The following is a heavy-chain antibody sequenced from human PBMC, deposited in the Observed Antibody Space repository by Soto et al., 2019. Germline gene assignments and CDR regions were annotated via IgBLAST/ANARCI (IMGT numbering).Heavy chain of an antibody. CDR1: CYRVTVSG. Sequence: ASVXVCVKSGCYRVTVSGFVVFLQAPGQGLEWMGWISAYNGNTLYAQKFKGRVTMTTDTSKSTAHMELGSTRSDDTDVYYCANDKFCGSDQRRSDLEPRGQRPTVNLYYG. J-gene: IGHJ6*01. CDR2: ISAYNGNT. D-gene: IGHD6-25*01. CDR3: ANDKFCGSDQRRSDLEPRGQRPTVNLYYG. V-gene: IGHV1-18*04.